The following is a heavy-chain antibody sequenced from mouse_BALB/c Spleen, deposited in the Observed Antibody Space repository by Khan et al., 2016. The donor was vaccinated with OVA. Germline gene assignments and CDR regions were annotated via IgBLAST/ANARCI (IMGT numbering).Heavy chain of an antibody. Sequence: QMQLKESGAELARPGASVKLSCKASGYTFTSYWMQWVKQKPGQGLEWIGTIYPGDGDTRYTQKFKGKATLTADKSSSTAYMQLSSLASEDSAVYFCASYRYDYFDYWGQGTTLTVSS. D-gene: IGHD2-14*01. CDR3: ASYRYDYFDY. CDR1: GYTFTSYW. V-gene: IGHV1-87*01. J-gene: IGHJ2*01. CDR2: IYPGDGDT.